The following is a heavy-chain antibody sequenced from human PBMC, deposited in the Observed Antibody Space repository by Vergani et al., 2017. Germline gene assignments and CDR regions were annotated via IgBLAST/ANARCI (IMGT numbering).Heavy chain of an antibody. CDR3: AKATAPIYYGLCFDY. CDR2: ISSSSSHI. J-gene: IGHJ4*02. CDR1: GFTFSSYS. D-gene: IGHD3-10*01. V-gene: IGHV3-21*01. Sequence: EVQVVESGGGLVKPGGSLRLSCAASGFTFSSYSMNWVRQAPGKGLEWVSSISSSSSHIYYADSVKGRFTISRDNAKNSLYLQMNSLRAEDTAVYYCAKATAPIYYGLCFDYWGQGTLVTVSS.